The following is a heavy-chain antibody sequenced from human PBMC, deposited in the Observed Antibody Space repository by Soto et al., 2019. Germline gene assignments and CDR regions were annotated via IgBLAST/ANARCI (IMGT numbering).Heavy chain of an antibody. Sequence: SETLSLTCTVSGGSISSGGYYWSWIRQHPGKGLEWIGYIYYSGSTYYNPSLKSRVTISVDTSKNQFSLKLSSVTAADTAVYYCASLGAGYFPLDYWGQGTLVTVSS. CDR1: GGSISSGGYY. J-gene: IGHJ4*02. CDR3: ASLGAGYFPLDY. V-gene: IGHV4-31*03. CDR2: IYYSGST. D-gene: IGHD3-9*01.